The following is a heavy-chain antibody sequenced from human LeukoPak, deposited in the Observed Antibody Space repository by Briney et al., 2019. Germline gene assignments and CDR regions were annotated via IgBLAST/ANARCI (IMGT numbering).Heavy chain of an antibody. CDR3: ARVATLLGYCSSTSCLEMGLYYYYYGMDV. CDR1: GFTFSRYA. V-gene: IGHV3-7*03. Sequence: RSGGSLRLSCAASGFTFSRYAMSWVRQAPGKGLEWVANIKQDGSEKYYVDSVKGRFTISRDNAKNSLYLQMNSLRAEDTAVYYCARVATLLGYCSSTSCLEMGLYYYYYGMDVWGQGTTVTVSS. D-gene: IGHD2-2*01. J-gene: IGHJ6*02. CDR2: IKQDGSEK.